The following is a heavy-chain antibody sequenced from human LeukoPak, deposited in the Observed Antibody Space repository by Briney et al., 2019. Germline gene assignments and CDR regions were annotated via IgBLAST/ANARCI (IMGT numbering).Heavy chain of an antibody. CDR1: GFTFSSYS. Sequence: PGGSLRLSCAASGFTFSSYSMNWVRQAPGKGLEWVSYISSSSSTIYYADSVKGRFTISRDNAKNSLYLQMNSLRAEDTAVYYCAKDRKVTKGLYYFDYWGQGTLVTVSS. CDR2: ISSSSSTI. D-gene: IGHD4-17*01. J-gene: IGHJ4*02. V-gene: IGHV3-48*01. CDR3: AKDRKVTKGLYYFDY.